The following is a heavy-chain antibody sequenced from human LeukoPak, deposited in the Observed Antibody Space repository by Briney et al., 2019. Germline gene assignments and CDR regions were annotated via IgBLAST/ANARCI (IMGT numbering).Heavy chain of an antibody. Sequence: ASVKVSCKASGYTFTSYDINWVRQATGQGLEWMGWMSPNSGNTGYAQKFQGRVTMTRNTSISTAYMQLSSLRSEDTAVYYCARDEDDSSGYYPLGFGYYCGMDVWGQGTTVTVSS. CDR3: ARDEDDSSGYYPLGFGYYCGMDV. CDR1: GYTFTSYD. D-gene: IGHD3-22*01. V-gene: IGHV1-8*01. CDR2: MSPNSGNT. J-gene: IGHJ6*02.